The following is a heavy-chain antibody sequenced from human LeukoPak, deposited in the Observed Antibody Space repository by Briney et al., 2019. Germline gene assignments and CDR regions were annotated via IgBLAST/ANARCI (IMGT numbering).Heavy chain of an antibody. J-gene: IGHJ4*02. CDR3: AREQLSFDY. V-gene: IGHV4-4*07. CDR1: GGSISSYY. Sequence: PSETLSLTCTVSGGSISSYYWSWIRQPAGKRLEWIGRISSSGSTNYNPSLRSRVTIPVDTSKNQFSLKLSSVTAADTAVYYCAREQLSFDYWGQGTLVTVSS. CDR2: ISSSGST. D-gene: IGHD5-18*01.